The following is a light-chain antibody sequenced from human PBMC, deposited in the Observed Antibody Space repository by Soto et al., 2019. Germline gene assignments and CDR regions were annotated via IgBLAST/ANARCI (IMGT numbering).Light chain of an antibody. CDR2: KAS. V-gene: IGKV1-5*03. CDR1: QSVLTW. Sequence: DIQVTQSPATLSASVGDTVSITCRASQSVLTWLAWYQQKPGKAPNLLNYKASRLRDGVPSRFSGSGSGTDFTLTITSLQPDDFASYFCQHYFSYPYAFGQGTKLEI. CDR3: QHYFSYPYA. J-gene: IGKJ2*01.